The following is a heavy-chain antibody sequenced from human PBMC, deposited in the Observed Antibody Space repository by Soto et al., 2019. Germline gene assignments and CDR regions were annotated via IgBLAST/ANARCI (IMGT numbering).Heavy chain of an antibody. CDR2: ISSSGDAT. CDR1: GFTFSSYA. D-gene: IGHD3-3*01. CDR3: AKNGDFWSWGMDV. V-gene: IGHV3-23*01. Sequence: GGSLRLSXAASGFTFSSYAMSWVRQAPGKGLEWVSIISSSGDATYYLDSVKGRFTISRDNSRNTLHLQMNSLRAEDAAVYFCAKNGDFWSWGMDVWGQGTTVTVS. J-gene: IGHJ6*02.